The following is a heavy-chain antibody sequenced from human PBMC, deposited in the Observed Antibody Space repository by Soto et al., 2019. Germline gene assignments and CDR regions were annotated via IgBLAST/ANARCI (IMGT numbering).Heavy chain of an antibody. CDR2: ISYSGTT. V-gene: IGHV4-59*01. CDR1: RCSISNYF. J-gene: IGHJ4*02. CDR3: ERSRGLGEVSPYFDR. D-gene: IGHD3-16*01. Sequence: SETPSLTCTVYRCSISNYFWTCIRQPPGRKLEWIGYISYSGTTNYNASLKSRVTMSVDTSANQFSLRVRSVTAADTAVYYCERSRGLGEVSPYFDRWGQVARVTVAS.